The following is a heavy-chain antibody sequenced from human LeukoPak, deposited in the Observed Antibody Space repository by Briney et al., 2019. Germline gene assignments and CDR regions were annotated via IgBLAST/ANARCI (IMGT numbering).Heavy chain of an antibody. CDR1: GGTFSSYA. CDR3: AREHDILTGYYKNGAFDI. V-gene: IGHV1-69*06. CDR2: IIPIFGTA. Sequence: SVKVSCKASGGTFSSYAISWVRQAPGQGLEWMGGIIPIFGTANYAQKFRGRVTITADKSTRTAYMELSRLRSDDTAVYYCAREHDILTGYYKNGAFDIWGQGTMVTVSS. D-gene: IGHD3-9*01. J-gene: IGHJ3*02.